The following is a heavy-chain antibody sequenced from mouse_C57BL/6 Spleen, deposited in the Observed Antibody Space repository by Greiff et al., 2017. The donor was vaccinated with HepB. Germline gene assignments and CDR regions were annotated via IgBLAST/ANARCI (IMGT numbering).Heavy chain of an antibody. D-gene: IGHD2-2*01. CDR2: IYPRSGNT. CDR1: GYTFTSYG. CDR3: ARYGYDDVDY. J-gene: IGHJ2*01. V-gene: IGHV1-81*01. Sequence: QVHVKQSGAELARPGASVKLSCKASGYTFTSYGISWVKQRTGQGLEWIGEIYPRSGNTYYNEKFKGKATLTADKSSSTAYMELRSLTSEDSAVYFCARYGYDDVDYWGQGTTLTVSS.